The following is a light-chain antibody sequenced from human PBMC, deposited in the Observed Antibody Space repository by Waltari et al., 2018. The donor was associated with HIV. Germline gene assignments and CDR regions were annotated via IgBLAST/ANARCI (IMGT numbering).Light chain of an antibody. V-gene: IGKV1-33*01. CDR1: QDISSY. J-gene: IGKJ3*01. CDR3: QQYDNVPVT. CDR2: DAS. Sequence: DIQMTQSPSSLSASVGDRVTITCQASQDISSYLSWYQQKPGKAPKLLIYDASDLETGVPSRFSGSGSGTDCTFTIRSLQPADIATYYCQQYDNVPVTFGPGTKVEIK.